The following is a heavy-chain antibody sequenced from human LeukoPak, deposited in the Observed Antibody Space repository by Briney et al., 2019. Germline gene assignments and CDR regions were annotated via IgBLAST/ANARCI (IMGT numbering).Heavy chain of an antibody. V-gene: IGHV4-59*08. Sequence: PSETLSLTCTVSVGSISRYYWSWIRQPPGKGLEWIGYIYYSGSTNYNPSLKSRVTISVDTSKNQFSLKLSSVTAADTAVYYCARRRMATIRAFDIWGQGTMVTVSS. D-gene: IGHD5-24*01. CDR3: ARRRMATIRAFDI. CDR1: VGSISRYY. J-gene: IGHJ3*02. CDR2: IYYSGST.